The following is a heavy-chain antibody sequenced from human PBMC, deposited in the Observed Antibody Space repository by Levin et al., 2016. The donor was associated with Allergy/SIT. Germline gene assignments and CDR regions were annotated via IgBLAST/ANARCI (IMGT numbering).Heavy chain of an antibody. V-gene: IGHV2-5*02. D-gene: IGHD3-3*01. CDR3: AHTPRRDSLFGVVRGIYLDP. J-gene: IGHJ5*02. Sequence: SGPTLVKPSQTLTLTCTFSGFSLDTREVGVGWIRQPPGEALEWLALIYGDDEKRYSPSLESRLTITKDTSKNQVVLTMTNMDPVDTATYYCAHTPRRDSLFGVVRGIYLDPWGQGTLVTVSS. CDR2: IYGDDEK. CDR1: GFSLDTREVG.